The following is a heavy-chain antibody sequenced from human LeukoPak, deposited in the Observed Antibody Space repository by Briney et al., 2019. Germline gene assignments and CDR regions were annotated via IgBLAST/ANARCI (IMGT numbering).Heavy chain of an antibody. CDR1: DGSISNYY. J-gene: IGHJ6*02. CDR2: IQYSGST. D-gene: IGHD2-2*01. Sequence: SETLSLTCSVSDGSISNYYWTWIRQPPGKGLEWIGNIQYSGSTNFNPSLKSRVTVSVDTSKNQVSLKLRSVTAADAAVYYCARDSGLGYCSTTSCSYGLDVWGQGNTVFVS. CDR3: ARDSGLGYCSTTSCSYGLDV. V-gene: IGHV4-59*01.